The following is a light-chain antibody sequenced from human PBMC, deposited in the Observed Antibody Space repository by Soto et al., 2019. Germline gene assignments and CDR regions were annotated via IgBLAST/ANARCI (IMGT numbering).Light chain of an antibody. CDR1: QSVSSSY. Sequence: EIVLTQSPGTLSLSPGERATLSCRASQSVSSSYLAWYQQKPGQAPRLLIYDASSRATGIPERFSGSGSGTDFTLTISSLEPDDLAVYYCQQYGSAPQTFGQGTKVEIK. CDR2: DAS. CDR3: QQYGSAPQT. V-gene: IGKV3-20*01. J-gene: IGKJ1*01.